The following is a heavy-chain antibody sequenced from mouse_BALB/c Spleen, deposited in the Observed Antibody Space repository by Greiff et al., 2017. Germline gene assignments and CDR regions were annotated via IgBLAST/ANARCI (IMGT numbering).Heavy chain of an antibody. V-gene: IGHV5-9-3*01. Sequence: EVQLVESGGGLVKPGGSLKLSCAASGFTFSSYAMSWVRQTPEKRLEWVATISSGGSYTYYPDSVKGRFTISRDNAKNTLYLQMSSLRSEDTAMYYCARQGKSERQRGLSWFAYWGQGTLVTVSA. D-gene: IGHD3-1*01. J-gene: IGHJ3*01. CDR2: ISSGGSYT. CDR3: ARQGKSERQRGLSWFAY. CDR1: GFTFSSYA.